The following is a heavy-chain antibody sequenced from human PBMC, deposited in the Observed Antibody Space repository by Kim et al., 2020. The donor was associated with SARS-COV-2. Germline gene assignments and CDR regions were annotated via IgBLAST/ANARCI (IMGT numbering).Heavy chain of an antibody. V-gene: IGHV1-3*01. CDR3: AREAVAGSFDY. Sequence: YSQKFQARVSITRDTSATTAYLELSGLRSEDTAIYYCAREAVAGSFDYWGRGTLVTVSS. J-gene: IGHJ4*02. D-gene: IGHD6-19*01.